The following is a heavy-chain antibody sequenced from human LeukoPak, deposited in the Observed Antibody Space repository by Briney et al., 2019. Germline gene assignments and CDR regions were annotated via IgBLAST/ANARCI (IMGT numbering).Heavy chain of an antibody. V-gene: IGHV3-9*01. D-gene: IGHD3-22*01. J-gene: IGHJ3*02. CDR2: LNWNSGSI. CDR1: GFTFDDYA. Sequence: GGFLRLSCAASGFTFDDYAMHWVRQAPGKGLEWGSGLNWNSGSIGYADSVKGRFTISRDNAKNSLYLQMNSLRAEDTALYNCAKDIDHSSGSLPPGAFDIWGQGTMVTVSS. CDR3: AKDIDHSSGSLPPGAFDI.